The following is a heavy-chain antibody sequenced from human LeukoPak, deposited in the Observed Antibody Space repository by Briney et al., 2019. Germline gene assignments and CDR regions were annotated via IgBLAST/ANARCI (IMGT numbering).Heavy chain of an antibody. V-gene: IGHV3-23*01. CDR2: ISDGGGRT. J-gene: IGHJ4*02. Sequence: GGSLRLSCAASGFTFSSYAMSWVRQAPGKGPEWVSAISDGGGRTHYADSVKGRFTISRDNSKNTLYLQMNSLSAEDTALYYCAEADSALRLGFFAYWGQGTLVTVSS. CDR1: GFTFSSYA. CDR3: AEADSALRLGFFAY. D-gene: IGHD2-21*02.